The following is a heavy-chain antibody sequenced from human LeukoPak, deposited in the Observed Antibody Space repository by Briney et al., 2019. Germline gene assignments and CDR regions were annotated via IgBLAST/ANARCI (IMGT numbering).Heavy chain of an antibody. J-gene: IGHJ4*02. CDR2: IYPGDSDT. CDR1: GYTFTSYW. D-gene: IGHD3-3*01. Sequence: GESLKISCKGSGYTFTSYWIGWVRQMPGKGLEWMGIIYPGDSDTRYSPSFQGQVTISADKSISTAYLQWSSLKASDTAMYYCARRITIFGVVTLYYFDYWGQGTLVTVSS. CDR3: ARRITIFGVVTLYYFDY. V-gene: IGHV5-51*01.